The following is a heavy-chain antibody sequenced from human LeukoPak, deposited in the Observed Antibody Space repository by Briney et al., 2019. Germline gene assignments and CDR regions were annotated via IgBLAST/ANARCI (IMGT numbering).Heavy chain of an antibody. Sequence: GGSLRLSCAASGFTFSSYAMSWFRQAPAKGLEWVSAISGSGGSTYYADSVKGRFTISRDNSKNTLYLQMNSLRAEDTAVYYCAKDLLNYYDSSGYYGTTNFDYWGQGTLVTVSS. V-gene: IGHV3-23*01. CDR2: ISGSGGST. J-gene: IGHJ4*02. D-gene: IGHD3-22*01. CDR1: GFTFSSYA. CDR3: AKDLLNYYDSSGYYGTTNFDY.